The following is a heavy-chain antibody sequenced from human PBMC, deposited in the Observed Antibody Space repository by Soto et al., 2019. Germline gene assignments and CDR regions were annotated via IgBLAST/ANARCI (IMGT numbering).Heavy chain of an antibody. D-gene: IGHD3-10*01. CDR2: IYYTGNT. CDR3: ARRIIALEIFDF. V-gene: IGHV4-59*08. Sequence: QVPLQESGPGLVKPSETLSLTCTVSGGSMTSYYWSWIRQPPGKGLEWIGFIYYTGNTKYNPSLKSRVTISIDTSKSLFSLKLNSVTAADTAVYYCARRIIALEIFDFWGPGTVVTVSS. J-gene: IGHJ4*02. CDR1: GGSMTSYY.